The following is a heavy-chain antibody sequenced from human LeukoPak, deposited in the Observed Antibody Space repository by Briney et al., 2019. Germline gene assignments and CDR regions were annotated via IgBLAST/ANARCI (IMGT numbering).Heavy chain of an antibody. CDR1: GFTFDDYV. V-gene: IGHV3-20*01. CDR3: ARGGYYDSSGHYYLGAFDI. J-gene: IGHJ3*02. D-gene: IGHD3-22*01. Sequence: PGGSLRLSCAASGFTFDDYVMSWVRQAPGKGLEWVSGINWNGNSTGYADSVKGRFTISRDNAKNSLYLQMNSLRAEDTALYHCARGGYYDSSGHYYLGAFDIWGQGTMVTVSS. CDR2: INWNGNST.